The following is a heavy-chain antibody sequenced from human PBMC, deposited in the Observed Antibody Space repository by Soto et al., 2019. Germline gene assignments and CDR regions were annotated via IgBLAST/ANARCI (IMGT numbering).Heavy chain of an antibody. CDR1: GYIFTKYG. J-gene: IGHJ4*02. Sequence: QVQLVQSGAEVKKPGASVKVSCKASGYIFTKYGISWVRQAPGQGLEWMGWISAYNGNTNYAQKLQGSVTMTTDTPTSTAYMELMSLTSDATAVYYCARDVPTVTTGGPDYWDQGSLVTVSS. D-gene: IGHD4-17*01. CDR3: ARDVPTVTTGGPDY. V-gene: IGHV1-18*01. CDR2: ISAYNGNT.